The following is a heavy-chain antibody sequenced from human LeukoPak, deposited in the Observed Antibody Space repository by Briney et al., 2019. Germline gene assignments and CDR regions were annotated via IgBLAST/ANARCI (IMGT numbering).Heavy chain of an antibody. CDR1: GGSISSYY. Sequence: SETLSLTCSVSGGSISSYYWSWIRQSPGKGLEWIGYIYYNGESDYNPSLKSRVTMSVDTSKNQFSLKLSSVTAADTAVYYCARDPQESYYYYGMDVWGQGTTVTVSS. J-gene: IGHJ6*02. V-gene: IGHV4-59*12. CDR3: ARDPQESYYYYGMDV. CDR2: IYYNGES.